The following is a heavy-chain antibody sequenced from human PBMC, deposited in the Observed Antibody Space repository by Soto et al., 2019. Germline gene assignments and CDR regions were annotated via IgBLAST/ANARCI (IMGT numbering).Heavy chain of an antibody. Sequence: GASVKVSCKASGYSFTNHALHWVRQAPGQGLEWMGWINAGKGDTKYPQKFQGRVTITRDTSASTAYMELSSLRSEDTAVYYCARNILGGTTDYWGPGTLVTVSS. J-gene: IGHJ4*02. CDR2: INAGKGDT. CDR3: ARNILGGTTDY. CDR1: GYSFTNHA. D-gene: IGHD1-7*01. V-gene: IGHV1-3*01.